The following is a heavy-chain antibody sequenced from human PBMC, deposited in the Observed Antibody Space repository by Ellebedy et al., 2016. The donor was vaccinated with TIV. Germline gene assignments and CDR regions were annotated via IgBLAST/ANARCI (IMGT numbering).Heavy chain of an antibody. J-gene: IGHJ6*02. Sequence: GESLKISCAASGFTFSSYSMNWVRQAPGKGLEWVSSISSSSSYIYYADSVKGRFPIARDNAKNSLYLQMNSLRAEDTAVYYCAREIRFGSWRLRQYYYYYGMDVWGQGTTVTVSS. D-gene: IGHD6-13*01. CDR2: ISSSSSYI. V-gene: IGHV3-21*01. CDR1: GFTFSSYS. CDR3: AREIRFGSWRLRQYYYYYGMDV.